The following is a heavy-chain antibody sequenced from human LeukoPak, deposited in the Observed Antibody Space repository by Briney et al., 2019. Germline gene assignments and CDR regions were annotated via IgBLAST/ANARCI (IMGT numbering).Heavy chain of an antibody. J-gene: IGHJ6*03. V-gene: IGHV3-21*01. Sequence: GGSLRLSCSASLFTLNDYNINWVRQAPGKGLEWVSSISTNNRLIYYADSVKGRFTISRDNAKNSLYLQMDSLRAEDAAVYYCARSVYYYYMDVWGKGTTVTVSS. CDR1: LFTLNDYN. CDR3: ARSVYYYYMDV. CDR2: ISTNNRLI.